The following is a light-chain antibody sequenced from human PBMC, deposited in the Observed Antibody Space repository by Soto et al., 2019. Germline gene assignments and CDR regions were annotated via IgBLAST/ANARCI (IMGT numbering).Light chain of an antibody. CDR2: AAS. J-gene: IGKJ1*01. CDR3: LQFYNFSWT. V-gene: IGKV1-5*01. Sequence: QMTQSPSTLSASVGDGVTITWRASQSISSWLAWYQQKQGKAPRLLIFAASNLQSGVPSRFSGSGSGTDFNLTISRLQTEDFATYYCLQFYNFSWTFGQGTKVDIK. CDR1: QSISSW.